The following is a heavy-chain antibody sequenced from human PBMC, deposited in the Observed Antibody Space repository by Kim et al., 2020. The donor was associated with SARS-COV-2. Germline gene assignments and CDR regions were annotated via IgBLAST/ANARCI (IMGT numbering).Heavy chain of an antibody. CDR3: ARVCRRRVSGFDP. Sequence: SETLSLTCTVSGGSISSFYWSWIRQPPGKGLAWIGYIYYSGSTNYNPSLKSRVTMSVDTSKNQVSLKLSSVTALDTAVYYCARVCRRRVSGFDPWGQGTLIPFSS. V-gene: IGHV4-59*01. CDR2: IYYSGST. CDR1: GGSISSFY. J-gene: IGHJ5*02.